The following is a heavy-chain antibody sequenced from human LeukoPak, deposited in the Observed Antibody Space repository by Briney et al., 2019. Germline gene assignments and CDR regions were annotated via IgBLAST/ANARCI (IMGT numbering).Heavy chain of an antibody. J-gene: IGHJ4*02. CDR1: GIIFSIYA. CDR2: INTGGAT. D-gene: IGHD5-24*01. V-gene: IGHV3-23*01. CDR3: ATSPVSAAGLQSNFDY. Sequence: GGSLRLSCEASGIIFSIYAMNWVRQAPGKGLEWVSSINTGGATYHADSVKGRFTISRDNSKNTLYLQMNSLTDEDTAIYYCATSPVSAAGLQSNFDYWGQGTLVTVSS.